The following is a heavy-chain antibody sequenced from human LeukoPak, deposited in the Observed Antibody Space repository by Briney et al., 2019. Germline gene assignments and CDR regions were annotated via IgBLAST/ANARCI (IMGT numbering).Heavy chain of an antibody. D-gene: IGHD5-12*01. V-gene: IGHV4-34*01. CDR1: GGSFSGYY. Sequence: SETLSLTCAVYGGSFSGYYWSWIRQPPGKGLEWIGEINHSGNTNYNPSLKSRVTISVDTSKNQFSLKLSSVTAADTAVYYCASLLRSFDYWGQGTQVTVSS. CDR3: ASLLRSFDY. CDR2: INHSGNT. J-gene: IGHJ4*02.